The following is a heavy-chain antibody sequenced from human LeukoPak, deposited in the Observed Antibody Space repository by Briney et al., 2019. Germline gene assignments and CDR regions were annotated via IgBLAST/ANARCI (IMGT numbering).Heavy chain of an antibody. CDR1: GGSISSSSYY. CDR2: IYYSGST. D-gene: IGHD3-22*01. J-gene: IGHJ3*02. V-gene: IGHV4-39*07. Sequence: SETLSLTCTVSGGSISSSSYYWGWIRQPPGKGLEWIGSIYYSGSTYSNPSLKSRLTISVDTSKNQFSLKLSSVTAADTAVYYCARDLAPGYYDSSGYSITFDIWGQGTMVTVSS. CDR3: ARDLAPGYYDSSGYSITFDI.